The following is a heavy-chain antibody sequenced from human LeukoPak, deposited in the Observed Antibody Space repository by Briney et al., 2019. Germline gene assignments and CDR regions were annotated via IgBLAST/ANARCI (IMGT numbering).Heavy chain of an antibody. D-gene: IGHD2-15*01. Sequence: ASVKVSCKASGYTFTSYDINWMRQATGQGLEWMGWMNPNSGNTGYAQKFQGRVTMTRNTSISTAHVELSSLRSEDTAVYYCARGLGKPLVVVAAVYFDYWGQGTLVTVSS. CDR2: MNPNSGNT. V-gene: IGHV1-8*01. J-gene: IGHJ4*02. CDR3: ARGLGKPLVVVAAVYFDY. CDR1: GYTFTSYD.